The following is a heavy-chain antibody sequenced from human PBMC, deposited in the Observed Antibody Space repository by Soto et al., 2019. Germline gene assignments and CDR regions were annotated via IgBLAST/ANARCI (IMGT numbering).Heavy chain of an antibody. J-gene: IGHJ4*02. Sequence: ASVKVSCKTSGYTFSSIGISWVRQAPGQGLEWMGWISPYKGNTYYAQRLQGRVTMTTDTSTSTAYMELRSLRSDDTAVYFCARDRWYYYDSSGYSGGSLGYFDYWGQGTLVTVSS. CDR2: ISPYKGNT. D-gene: IGHD3-22*01. CDR3: ARDRWYYYDSSGYSGGSLGYFDY. V-gene: IGHV1-18*01. CDR1: GYTFSSIG.